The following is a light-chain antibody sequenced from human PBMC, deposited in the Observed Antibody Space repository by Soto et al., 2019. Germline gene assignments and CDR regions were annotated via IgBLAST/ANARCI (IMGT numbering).Light chain of an antibody. CDR1: SSDVGSYNL. CDR3: CSYAGSSTPYV. J-gene: IGLJ1*01. V-gene: IGLV2-23*01. Sequence: QSALTQPASVSGSPGQSITISCTGTSSDVGSYNLVSWYQQHPGKAPKLMIYEGSKRPSGVSNRFSGSKSGNTASLTISGLQAEDEADYYCCSYAGSSTPYVSGT. CDR2: EGS.